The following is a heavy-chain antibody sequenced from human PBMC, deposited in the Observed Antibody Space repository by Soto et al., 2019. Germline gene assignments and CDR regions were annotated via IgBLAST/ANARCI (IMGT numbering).Heavy chain of an antibody. J-gene: IGHJ6*02. CDR2: IYTSGST. Sequence: SETLSLTCTVSGGSISSYYWSWIRQPAGKGLEWIGRIYTSGSTNYNPSLKSRVTMSVDTSKNQFSLKLSSVTAADTAVYYCAGWAKRYSVSLGYYYGMDVWGQGTTVTVSS. CDR3: AGWAKRYSVSLGYYYGMDV. D-gene: IGHD2-15*01. CDR1: GGSISSYY. V-gene: IGHV4-4*07.